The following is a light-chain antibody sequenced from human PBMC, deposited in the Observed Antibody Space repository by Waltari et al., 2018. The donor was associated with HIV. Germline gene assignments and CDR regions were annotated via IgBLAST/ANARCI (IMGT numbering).Light chain of an antibody. CDR1: AGVVTRGHC. V-gene: IGLV7-46*01. CDR3: LLSYGGDLV. Sequence: QPVVTQEASLTVSPGGTVALTCASSAGVVTRGHCPYWFQVRPGQAPKTLIFDSNNRYSWTSARFAGSFLGGKAALTLTGALPEDEADYYCLLSYGGDLVFGGGTKLTVL. CDR2: DSN. J-gene: IGLJ2*01.